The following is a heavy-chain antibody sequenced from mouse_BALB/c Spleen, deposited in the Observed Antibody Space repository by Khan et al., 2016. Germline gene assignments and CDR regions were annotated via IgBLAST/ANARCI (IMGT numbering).Heavy chain of an antibody. CDR3: AKGLGAMDY. Sequence: QVQLQQSGPELVKPGASVKMSCKASGYTFTDYVISWVKQRTGQGLEWIGEIYPGSGSTYYNEKFKGTATLTADKSSNTAYMQLSSLTSEDSAVYFCAKGLGAMDYWGQGTSVTVSS. CDR1: GYTFTDYV. D-gene: IGHD3-3*01. CDR2: IYPGSGST. V-gene: IGHV1-77*01. J-gene: IGHJ4*01.